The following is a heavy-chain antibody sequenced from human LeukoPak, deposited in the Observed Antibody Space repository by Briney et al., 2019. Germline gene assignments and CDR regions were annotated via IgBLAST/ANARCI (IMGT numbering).Heavy chain of an antibody. CDR2: IIPILGIA. D-gene: IGHD2-2*01. CDR1: GGTFSSYA. CDR3: VRGGVGQLLLNY. V-gene: IGHV1-69*04. Sequence: SVKVSCKASGGTFSSYAISWVRQAPGQGLEWMGRIIPILGIANYAQKFQGRVTITADKSTSTAYMELSSLRSEDAAVYYCVRGGVGQLLLNYWGQGTLVTVSS. J-gene: IGHJ4*02.